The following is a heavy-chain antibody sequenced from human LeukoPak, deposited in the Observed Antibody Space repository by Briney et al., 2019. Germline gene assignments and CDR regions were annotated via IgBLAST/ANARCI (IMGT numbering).Heavy chain of an antibody. Sequence: GGSLRLSCAASGFTFSSYDMHWVRQAPGKGLEWVAVIWYDGSNKYYADSVKGRFTISRDNSKNTLYLQMNSLRAEDTAVYYCAKQEDYVWGSYRTYYFDYWGQGTLVTVSS. CDR3: AKQEDYVWGSYRTYYFDY. D-gene: IGHD3-16*02. CDR2: IWYDGSNK. J-gene: IGHJ4*02. CDR1: GFTFSSYD. V-gene: IGHV3-33*06.